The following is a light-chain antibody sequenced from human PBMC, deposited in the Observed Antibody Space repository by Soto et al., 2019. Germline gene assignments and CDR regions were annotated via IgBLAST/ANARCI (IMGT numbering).Light chain of an antibody. V-gene: IGLV1-40*01. CDR2: GRN. J-gene: IGLJ3*02. CDR3: QSYDSSLSGSGV. CDR1: TSNIGAGYE. Sequence: QSVLTQPPSVSGAPGQRVTISCTGSTSNIGAGYEVHWYQQLPGTAPKLLISGRNNRPSGVPDRFFGSKSGTSASLTITGLQAEDEADYFCQSYDSSLSGSGVFGGGTKLTVL.